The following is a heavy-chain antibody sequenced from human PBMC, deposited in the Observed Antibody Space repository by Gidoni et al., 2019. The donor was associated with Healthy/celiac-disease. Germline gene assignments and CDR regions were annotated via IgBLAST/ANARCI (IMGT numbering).Heavy chain of an antibody. Sequence: QVQLQQWGAGLLKPSGTLSLTRAVSGGAFRGDYWSWIRRPPGKGLEWIGEINHGGSTNYNPSLKSRVTISVDTSKNQFSLKLRSVTAADTAVYYCARGWKARSATPHYYYGMDVWGQGTTVTVSS. D-gene: IGHD2-15*01. V-gene: IGHV4-34*01. CDR1: GGAFRGDY. CDR3: ARGWKARSATPHYYYGMDV. CDR2: INHGGST. J-gene: IGHJ6*02.